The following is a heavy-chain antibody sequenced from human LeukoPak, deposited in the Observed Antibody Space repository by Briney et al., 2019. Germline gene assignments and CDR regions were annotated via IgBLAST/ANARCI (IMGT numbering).Heavy chain of an antibody. CDR1: GFTFSSYW. J-gene: IGHJ5*02. CDR3: ARDFYSSSWYWFDP. CDR2: IKQDESEK. V-gene: IGHV3-7*01. Sequence: PGGSLRLSCAASGFTFSSYWMSWVRQAPGKGLEWVANIKQDESEKYYVDSVKGRFTISRDNAKNSLYLQMSSLRAEDTAVYYCARDFYSSSWYWFDPWGQGTLVTVSS. D-gene: IGHD6-13*01.